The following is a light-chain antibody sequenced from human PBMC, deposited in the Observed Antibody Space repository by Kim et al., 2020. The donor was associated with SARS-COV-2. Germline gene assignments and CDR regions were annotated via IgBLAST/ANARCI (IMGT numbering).Light chain of an antibody. V-gene: IGLV3-1*01. CDR3: QACDSRTGV. J-gene: IGLJ1*01. CDR2: QDT. CDR1: ELGDKF. Sequence: SYELTQPPSVSVSPGQTASITCSGDELGDKFTCWYQQKAGQSPVLVIYQDTKRPSGIPARFSGSYSGNTATLTISETQAVDEADYYCQACDSRTGVFGPGTKVTVL.